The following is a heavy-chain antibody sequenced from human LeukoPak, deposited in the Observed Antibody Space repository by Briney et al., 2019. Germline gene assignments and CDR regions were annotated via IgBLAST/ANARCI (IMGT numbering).Heavy chain of an antibody. CDR1: GYTFTGYY. D-gene: IGHD3-16*02. V-gene: IGHV1-2*02. CDR2: VNPNSGGT. J-gene: IGHJ4*02. CDR3: ARAMITFGGVSVINSQYYFDY. Sequence: SVKVSCKATGYTFTGYYMHWVRHAPGPGLEWMGWVNPNSGGTNYAQKFQGRVTMTRDTSISTAYMELSRLRSDDTAVYYCARAMITFGGVSVINSQYYFDYWGQGTLVTVSS.